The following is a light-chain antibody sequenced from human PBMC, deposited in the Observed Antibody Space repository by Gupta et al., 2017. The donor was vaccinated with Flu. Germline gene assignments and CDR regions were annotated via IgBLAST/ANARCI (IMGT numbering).Light chain of an antibody. V-gene: IGLV1-44*01. CDR2: SDS. Sequence: QPVMPQPPSVSGPPGQRVTISCTGVGSGIGSFGFNWYQLFPEMAPNLLIHSDSQRPSGVPDRFSGSRSGTSASLAISGLQAEDEAEYYCATWDDSLNVWVFGGGTKLTVL. CDR3: ATWDDSLNVWV. J-gene: IGLJ3*02. CDR1: GSGIGSFG.